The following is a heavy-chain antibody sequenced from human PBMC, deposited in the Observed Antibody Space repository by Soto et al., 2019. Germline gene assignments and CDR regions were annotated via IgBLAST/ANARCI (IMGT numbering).Heavy chain of an antibody. CDR1: GGSISSYY. CDR3: ARVVGYYDSSGYYEKTFDY. Sequence: SETLSLTCTVSGGSISSYYWSWIRQPPGKGLEWIGYIYYSGSTNYNPSLKSRVTISVDTSKNQFSLKLSSVTAADTAVYYCARVVGYYDSSGYYEKTFDYWGQGTLVTVSS. CDR2: IYYSGST. J-gene: IGHJ4*02. V-gene: IGHV4-59*01. D-gene: IGHD3-22*01.